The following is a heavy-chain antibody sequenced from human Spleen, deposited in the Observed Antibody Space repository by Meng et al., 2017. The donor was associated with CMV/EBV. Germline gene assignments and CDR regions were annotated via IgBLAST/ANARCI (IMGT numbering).Heavy chain of an antibody. Sequence: LRLSCAASGFSFSNYPMHWVRQALGRGLEYVSAISSDGLGIYYADSVKGRFIISRDTSNNTLFLQMDSLRVEDTAVYYCVRRNRAYDSWGQGTLVTVSS. J-gene: IGHJ4*02. CDR3: VRRNRAYDS. CDR1: GFSFSNYP. D-gene: IGHD5-12*01. V-gene: IGHV3-64*02. CDR2: ISSDGLGI.